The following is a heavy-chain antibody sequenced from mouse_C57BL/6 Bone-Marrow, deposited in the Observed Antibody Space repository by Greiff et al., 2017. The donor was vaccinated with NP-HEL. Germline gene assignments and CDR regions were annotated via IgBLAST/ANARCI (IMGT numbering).Heavy chain of an antibody. V-gene: IGHV1-61*01. J-gene: IGHJ4*01. CDR1: GYTFTSYW. D-gene: IGHD2-1*01. Sequence: QVQLQQPGAELVRPGSSVKLSCKASGYTFTSYWMDWVKQRPGQGLEWIGNIYPSDSETHYNQKFKDKATLTVDKSSSTAYMQLGSLTSEDSAVYYCASRGYYGNYVGAMDYWGQGTSVTVSS. CDR2: IYPSDSET. CDR3: ASRGYYGNYVGAMDY.